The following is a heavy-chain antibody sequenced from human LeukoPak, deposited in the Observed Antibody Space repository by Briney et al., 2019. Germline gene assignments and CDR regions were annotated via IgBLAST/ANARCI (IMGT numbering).Heavy chain of an antibody. CDR3: ARHLTGSSVCIEY. CDR2: IYTSGST. Sequence: SETLSLTCTVSGGSISSYYWSWIRQPPGKGLEWIGYIYTSGSTNYNPSLKSRVTISVDTSKNQFSLKLSSVPAADTAVYYCARHLTGSSVCIEYWGQGTLVTVSS. J-gene: IGHJ4*02. CDR1: GGSISSYY. V-gene: IGHV4-4*09. D-gene: IGHD2-8*02.